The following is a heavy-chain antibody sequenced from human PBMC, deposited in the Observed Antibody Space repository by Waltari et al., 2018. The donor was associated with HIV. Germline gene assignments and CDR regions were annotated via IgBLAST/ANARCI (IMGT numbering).Heavy chain of an antibody. CDR3: ARDHRGDYDFWSGPNYNYGMDI. Sequence: QLQESGPGLVKPSEILSLTCTVSGGSISSTKYYWTWIRQSPGKRPEWIGNVYYKWDTNCSPTLKNRGSRAVDRSQNQFFLQVTSMTVADAGTYFCARDHRGDYDFWSGPNYNYGMDIWGPGTSVTVS. D-gene: IGHD3-3*01. CDR1: GGSISSTKYY. J-gene: IGHJ6*02. V-gene: IGHV4-39*07. CDR2: VYYKWDT.